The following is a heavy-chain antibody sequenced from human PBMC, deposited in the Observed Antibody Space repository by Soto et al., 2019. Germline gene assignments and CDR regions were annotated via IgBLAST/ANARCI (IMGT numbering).Heavy chain of an antibody. V-gene: IGHV5-10-1*01. CDR2: IDPSDSYT. J-gene: IGHJ1*01. D-gene: IGHD3-22*01. Sequence: PGECLKISCKGSGYSFTSYWISWVRQMPGKGLEWLGRIDPSDSYTNYSPSFQGHVTISADKSISTAYLQWSSLKASDTAMYYCARDLNYDSSGFSANAPYFQHWGQGTLVTVSS. CDR3: ARDLNYDSSGFSANAPYFQH. CDR1: GYSFTSYW.